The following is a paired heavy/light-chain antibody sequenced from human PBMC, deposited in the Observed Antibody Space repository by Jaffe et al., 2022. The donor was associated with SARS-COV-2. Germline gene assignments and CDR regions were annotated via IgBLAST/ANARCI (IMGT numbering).Heavy chain of an antibody. J-gene: IGHJ3*02. Sequence: EVQLVQSGAEVKKPGESLKISCKGSGYHFTTYWTAWVRQMPGKGLEWMGIIYPGDSDIRYSPSFEGQVTISADKSINTAYLQWGSLKASDTAMYYCARRGDDYYDSAVLSGSFDIWGQGTMVTVSS. V-gene: IGHV5-51*01. CDR3: ARRGDDYYDSAVLSGSFDI. D-gene: IGHD3-22*01. CDR2: IYPGDSDI. CDR1: GYHFTTYW.
Light chain of an antibody. Sequence: QSVLTQPPSASGTPGQRVTISCSGSSSNIGSNTVNWYQQLPGTAPRLLIYSHNQRPSGVPDRFSGSKSGTSASLAISGLQSEDEADYYCATWDDSLNGLYVFGPGTKVTVL. J-gene: IGLJ1*01. V-gene: IGLV1-44*01. CDR3: ATWDDSLNGLYV. CDR2: SHN. CDR1: SSNIGSNT.